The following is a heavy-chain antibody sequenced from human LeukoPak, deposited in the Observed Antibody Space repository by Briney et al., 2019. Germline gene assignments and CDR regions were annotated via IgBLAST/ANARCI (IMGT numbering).Heavy chain of an antibody. V-gene: IGHV1-2*02. CDR1: GYSFTGYY. Sequence: ASVKVSCKVSGYSFTGYYMHWVRQAPGEGLEWMGRINPNSGGTNYAQKFQGRVTMTGDTSISTAYMELSRLRSDHTAVYYCARVRESSCSNGVCYAYWGQGTLVTVSS. CDR2: INPNSGGT. CDR3: ARVRESSCSNGVCYAY. D-gene: IGHD2-8*01. J-gene: IGHJ4*02.